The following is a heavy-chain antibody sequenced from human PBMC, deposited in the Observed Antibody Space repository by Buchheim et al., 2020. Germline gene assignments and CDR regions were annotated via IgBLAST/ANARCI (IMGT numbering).Heavy chain of an antibody. CDR3: ASQVGITFGGVY. V-gene: IGHV3-30*02. D-gene: IGHD3-16*01. Sequence: QVQLVESGGGVVQPGRSLRLSCAASGFTFSSYGMHWVRQAPGKGLEWVAFIRYDGSNKYYADSVQGRFTISRDNSKNTLYLQMNSLRAEDTAVYYCASQVGITFGGVYWGQGTL. CDR1: GFTFSSYG. CDR2: IRYDGSNK. J-gene: IGHJ4*02.